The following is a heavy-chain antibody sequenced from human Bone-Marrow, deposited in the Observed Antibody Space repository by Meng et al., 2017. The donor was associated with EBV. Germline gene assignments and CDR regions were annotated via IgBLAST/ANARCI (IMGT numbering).Heavy chain of an antibody. V-gene: IGHV1-18*01. CDR1: GYTFTSYA. CDR3: ARDLGYTSSCHDY. CDR2: ISADKGNR. Sequence: QVQLVQSGVEVKKPGSSLKVSCKTSGYTFTSYAISWVRQAPGQGLEWMGWISADKGNRNYAQKFQDRVTLTTDTSTRTAYMELRSLRSDDTAVYFCARDLGYTSSCHDYWGQGTLVTVSS. J-gene: IGHJ4*02. D-gene: IGHD6-13*01.